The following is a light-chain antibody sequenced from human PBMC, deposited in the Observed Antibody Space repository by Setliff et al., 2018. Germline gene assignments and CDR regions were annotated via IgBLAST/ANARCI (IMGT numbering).Light chain of an antibody. CDR1: SSDVGGYNH. V-gene: IGLV2-14*01. CDR3: SSYTGSNSHV. Sequence: QSALTQPASVSGSPGQSITISCTGSSSDVGGYNHVSWYQQHPGKAPKLMIYDVGKRPSGVSNRFSDSKSGNTASLTISGLQAEDEADYYCSSYTGSNSHVFGTGTKVTVL. CDR2: DVG. J-gene: IGLJ1*01.